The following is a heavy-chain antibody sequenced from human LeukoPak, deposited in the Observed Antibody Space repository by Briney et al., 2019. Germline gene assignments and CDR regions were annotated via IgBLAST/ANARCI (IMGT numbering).Heavy chain of an antibody. V-gene: IGHV1-2*02. D-gene: IGHD6-13*01. CDR1: GYTFTGSY. J-gene: IGHJ6*02. Sequence: ASVKVSCKASGYTFTGSYMHWVRQAPGQGLEWMGWINPNSGGTNYAQKFQGRVTMTRNTSISTAYMELSSLRSEDTAVYYCARGIGSSWYYYYYYGMDVWGQGTTVTVSS. CDR2: INPNSGGT. CDR3: ARGIGSSWYYYYYYGMDV.